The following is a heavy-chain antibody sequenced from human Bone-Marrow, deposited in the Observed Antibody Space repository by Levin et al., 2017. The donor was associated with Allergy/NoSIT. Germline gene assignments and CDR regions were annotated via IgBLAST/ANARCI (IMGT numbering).Heavy chain of an antibody. J-gene: IGHJ4*02. CDR1: GGSISSGGYS. CDR2: IYHSGST. Sequence: PSETLSLTCAVSGGSISSGGYSWSWIRQPPGKGLEWIGYIYHSGSTYYNPSLKSRVTISVDRSKNQFSLKLSSVTAADTAVYYCARGELGDYFDYWGQGTLVTVSS. V-gene: IGHV4-30-2*01. D-gene: IGHD1-26*01. CDR3: ARGELGDYFDY.